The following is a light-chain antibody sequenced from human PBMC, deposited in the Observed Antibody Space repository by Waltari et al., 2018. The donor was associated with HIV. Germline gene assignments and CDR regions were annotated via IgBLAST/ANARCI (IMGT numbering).Light chain of an antibody. Sequence: QSVLTQPPSVSGAPGQRVTISCTGSSSNIGAGYDVHWYQQLPGTAPKLLIYGNSKRPSGAPDRCSGSKASTSASLAITGLQAEDEADYYCQSYDSSLGVVFGGGTKLTVL. CDR3: QSYDSSLGVV. V-gene: IGLV1-40*01. CDR2: GNS. CDR1: SSNIGAGYD. J-gene: IGLJ2*01.